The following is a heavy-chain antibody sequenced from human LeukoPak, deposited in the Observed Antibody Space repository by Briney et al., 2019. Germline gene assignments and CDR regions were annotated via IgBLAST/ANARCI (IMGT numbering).Heavy chain of an antibody. V-gene: IGHV3-30*04. J-gene: IGHJ6*02. CDR3: ASFYYYYYGMDV. CDR2: ISYDGSNK. CDR1: GFTFSSYT. D-gene: IGHD2/OR15-2a*01. Sequence: GESLQISCAASGFTFSSYTMHWVRQAPGKGLEWVAVISYDGSNKYYADSVKGRFTISRDNSKNTLYLQMNSLRAEDTAVYYCASFYYYYYGMDVWGQGTTVTVSS.